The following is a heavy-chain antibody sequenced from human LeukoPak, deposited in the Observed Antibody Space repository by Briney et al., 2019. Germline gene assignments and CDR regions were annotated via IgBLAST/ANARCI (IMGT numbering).Heavy chain of an antibody. CDR3: AKDHCSSSSCYADAFDI. CDR1: GFTFNSYA. CDR2: ISGSGAYT. V-gene: IGHV3-23*01. J-gene: IGHJ3*02. D-gene: IGHD2-2*01. Sequence: GGSLRLSCAASGFTFNSYAMNWVRHAPGKGLELVSVISGSGAYTDYADSVKGRFTTSRDNSRDTLYLQMNCLRAEDTAVYYCAKDHCSSSSCYADAFDIWGQGTMVTVSS.